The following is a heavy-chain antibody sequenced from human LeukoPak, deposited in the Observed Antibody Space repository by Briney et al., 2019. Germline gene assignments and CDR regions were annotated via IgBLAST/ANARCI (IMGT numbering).Heavy chain of an antibody. J-gene: IGHJ4*02. D-gene: IGHD3-22*01. CDR2: IYHRGST. CDR3: ARVGSGYTFDY. V-gene: IGHV4-59*01. Sequence: PSETLSLTCTVPGGSISSYYWSWIRQPPRKGLEWIGYIYHRGSTNYNPSLKSRVTISVDTSKNQFSLKLSSVTAADTAVYYCARVGSGYTFDYWGQGTLVTASS. CDR1: GGSISSYY.